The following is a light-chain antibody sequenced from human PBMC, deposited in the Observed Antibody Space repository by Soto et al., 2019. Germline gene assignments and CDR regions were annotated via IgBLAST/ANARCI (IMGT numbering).Light chain of an antibody. CDR2: EGS. V-gene: IGLV2-23*03. CDR1: SSDVASYNL. CDR3: YSYAGSSTFAG. J-gene: IGLJ1*01. Sequence: QPVLTPPASVPAYPGQSLTISCAAPSSDVASYNLVSWSQPHTGKAPKLLIYEGSKRPSGVSNRFSGSKSGNTASLPISWLQAEDEAEYYCYSYAGSSTFAGFRAETKVTAL.